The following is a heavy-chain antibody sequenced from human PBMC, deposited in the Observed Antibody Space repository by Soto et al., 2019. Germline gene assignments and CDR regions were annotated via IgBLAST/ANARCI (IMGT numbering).Heavy chain of an antibody. CDR1: GYTFTGYY. V-gene: IGHV1-2*04. CDR2: INPNSGGT. J-gene: IGHJ4*02. CDR3: ARGLRWHYYFDY. Sequence: ASVQGSCKASGYTFTGYYMHWVRQAPGQGLERMGWINPNSGGTNYAQKFQGWVTMTRDTSISTAYMELSRLRSDDTAVYYCARGLRWHYYFDYWGQGTLVTVSS. D-gene: IGHD4-17*01.